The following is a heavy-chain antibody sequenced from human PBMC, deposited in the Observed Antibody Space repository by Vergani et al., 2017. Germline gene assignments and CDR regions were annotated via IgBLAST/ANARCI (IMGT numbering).Heavy chain of an antibody. D-gene: IGHD1-26*01. V-gene: IGHV1-69*01. CDR1: GGTFSTYA. Sequence: QVQLVQSGAEVKKPGSSVKVSCKASGGTFSTYAISWVRQAPGQGLEWMGGIIAIFGTTNYAQKFQGRVTITADESTSTVSMELRSLLSEDTAVEYCAREGSGSYLPRDAYDVWGQGTKVTVSS. J-gene: IGHJ3*01. CDR3: AREGSGSYLPRDAYDV. CDR2: IIAIFGTT.